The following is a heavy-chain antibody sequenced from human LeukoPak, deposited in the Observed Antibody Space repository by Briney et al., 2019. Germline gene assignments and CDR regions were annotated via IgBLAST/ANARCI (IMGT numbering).Heavy chain of an antibody. CDR1: GYTFTSHG. CDR2: ISGSNGNT. J-gene: IGHJ4*02. Sequence: ASVKVSCKASGYTFTSHGISWVRQAPGQGLEWMGWISGSNGNTDYTQNLQGRVTVTTDTSTSTAYMELRSLTSDDTAAYYCARRSQNGYNSPIDYWGQGTLVTVSS. V-gene: IGHV1-18*01. CDR3: ARRSQNGYNSPIDY. D-gene: IGHD5-24*01.